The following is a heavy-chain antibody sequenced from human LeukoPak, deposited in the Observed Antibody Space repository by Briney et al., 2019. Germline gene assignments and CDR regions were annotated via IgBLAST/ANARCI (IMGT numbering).Heavy chain of an antibody. CDR2: ISSSDSTI. CDR3: ARDRGSSSYTDY. V-gene: IGHV3-11*01. D-gene: IGHD6-6*01. Sequence: PGGSLRLSCAASGFTVSSNYMSWVRQAPGKGLEWVSYISSSDSTIYYADSVKGRFTISRDNAKNSLYLQMNSLRAEDTAVYYCARDRGSSSYTDYWGQGTLVTVSS. J-gene: IGHJ4*02. CDR1: GFTVSSNY.